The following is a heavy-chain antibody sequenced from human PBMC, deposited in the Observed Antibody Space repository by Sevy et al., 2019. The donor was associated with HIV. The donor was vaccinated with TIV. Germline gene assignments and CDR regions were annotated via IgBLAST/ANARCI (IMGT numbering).Heavy chain of an antibody. J-gene: IGHJ6*02. CDR1: GFIFSNYP. CDR3: AKRYCSTITCYDDDFWNPYYFYGLDV. Sequence: GGSLRLSCAASGFIFSNYPRSWVRHSPGKGLEWVSDISAGGTTTYYADSVEGRFTISRDNSKNTVSLQMNSLGAEDTAIYYCAKRYCSTITCYDDDFWNPYYFYGLDVWGQGISVTVSS. V-gene: IGHV3-23*01. D-gene: IGHD2-2*01. CDR2: ISAGGTTT.